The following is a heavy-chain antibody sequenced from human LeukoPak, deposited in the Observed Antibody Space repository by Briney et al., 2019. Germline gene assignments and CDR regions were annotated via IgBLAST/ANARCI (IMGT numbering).Heavy chain of an antibody. Sequence: SETLSLTCSVYGESFSGYFWNWIRQPPGKGLEWIGEINHSGSTSNHNPSLKSRVTMSVDTSKNQFSLKLSSVTAADTAVYYCARKSGYARDYWGQGNLVTVSS. CDR3: ARKSGYARDY. CDR2: INHSGSTS. V-gene: IGHV4-34*01. CDR1: GESFSGYF. D-gene: IGHD5-12*01. J-gene: IGHJ4*02.